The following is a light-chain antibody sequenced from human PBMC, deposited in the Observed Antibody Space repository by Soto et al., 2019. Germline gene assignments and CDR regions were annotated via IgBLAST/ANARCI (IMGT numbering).Light chain of an antibody. Sequence: EIVLTQSPATLSLSPGERATLSCRASQSVSSYLAWYQQKPGQAPRLLIHDASNRATGIPARFSGSGSGTDCTLAISSLEPEDCALYFCHQRSSLPRGTFGQGTKLEIK. CDR3: HQRSSLPRGT. J-gene: IGKJ2*02. CDR2: DAS. CDR1: QSVSSY. V-gene: IGKV3-11*01.